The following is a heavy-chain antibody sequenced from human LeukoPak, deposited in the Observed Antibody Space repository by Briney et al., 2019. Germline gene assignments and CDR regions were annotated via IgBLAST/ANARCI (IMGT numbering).Heavy chain of an antibody. CDR1: GGSFSGYY. V-gene: IGHV4-34*01. CDR3: ASVLESDYVFWINY. Sequence: SETLSLTCAVYGGSFSGYYWSWIRQPPGKGLEWIGEINHSGSTNYNPSLKSRVTISVDTSKNKFSLKLSSVTAADTAVYYCASVLESDYVFWINYWDQGTLVTVSS. D-gene: IGHD3-3*01. CDR2: INHSGST. J-gene: IGHJ4*02.